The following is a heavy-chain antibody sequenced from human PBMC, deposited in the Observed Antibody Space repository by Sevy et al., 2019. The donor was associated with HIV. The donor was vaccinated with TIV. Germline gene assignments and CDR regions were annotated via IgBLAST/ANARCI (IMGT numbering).Heavy chain of an antibody. CDR3: ARHGKEDWFDP. Sequence: SETLSLTCTVSGGSISSYYWSWIRQPPGKGLEWIAYIYYSGSTKYNPPLKSRVTISVDTSKNQFSLKLSSVTAADTAVYYCARHGKEDWFDPWGQGTLVTVSS. V-gene: IGHV4-59*08. CDR1: GGSISSYY. J-gene: IGHJ5*02. D-gene: IGHD1-26*01. CDR2: IYYSGST.